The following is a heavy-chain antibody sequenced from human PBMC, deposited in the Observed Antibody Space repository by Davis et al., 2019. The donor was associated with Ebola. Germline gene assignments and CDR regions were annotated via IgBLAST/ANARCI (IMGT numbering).Heavy chain of an antibody. Sequence: SGPTLVKPTQTLTLTCTFSGFSLSTSGVGVGWVRQPPGKALEWLALIYWDDDKRYSPSLKSRLTITKDTSKNQVVLTMTNMDPVDTATYYCARGEGYDSYDYWGQGTLVTVSA. CDR1: GFSLSTSGVG. D-gene: IGHD5-12*01. V-gene: IGHV2-5*02. CDR2: IYWDDDK. J-gene: IGHJ4*02. CDR3: ARGEGYDSYDY.